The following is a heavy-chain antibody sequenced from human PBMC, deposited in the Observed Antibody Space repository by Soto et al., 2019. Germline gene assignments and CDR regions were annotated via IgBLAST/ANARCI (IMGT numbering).Heavy chain of an antibody. CDR3: ARGLRRRQGNNLFEP. CDR1: GGSFSGYY. Sequence: SETLSLTCAVYGGSFSGYYWSWIRHPPGKGLAWIGEINHSGSTNYNPSLKSRVTISVETSKNQFSLKLSSVTAAHTAVFYCARGLRRRQGNNLFEPWGQGTLVTFSS. J-gene: IGHJ5*02. D-gene: IGHD6-25*01. CDR2: INHSGST. V-gene: IGHV4-34*01.